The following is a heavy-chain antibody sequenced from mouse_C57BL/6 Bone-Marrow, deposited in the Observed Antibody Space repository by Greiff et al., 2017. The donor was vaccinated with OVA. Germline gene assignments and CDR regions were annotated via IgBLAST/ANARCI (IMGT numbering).Heavy chain of an antibody. D-gene: IGHD1-1*01. CDR1: GYTFTSYW. Sequence: QVQLQQPGAELVKPGASVKMSCKASGYTFTSYWITWVQQRPGQGLEWIGDIYPGSGSTNYNEKFKSKATLTVDTSSSTAYMQLSSLPSEDSAVYYCARPNYYGSSYWYFDVWGTGTTVTVSS. V-gene: IGHV1-55*01. CDR2: IYPGSGST. J-gene: IGHJ1*03. CDR3: ARPNYYGSSYWYFDV.